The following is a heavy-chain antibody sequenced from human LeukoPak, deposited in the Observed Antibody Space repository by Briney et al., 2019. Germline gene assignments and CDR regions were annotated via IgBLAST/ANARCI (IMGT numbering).Heavy chain of an antibody. CDR1: GGSISSYY. Sequence: PSETLSLTCTVSGGSISSYYWSWIRQPAGKGLEWIGRIYTSGSTNYNPSLKSRVTMSVDTSKNQFSLKLSSVTAADTAVYYCARHSWDFWSGYPYYFDYWGQGTLVTVSS. CDR2: IYTSGST. V-gene: IGHV4-4*07. J-gene: IGHJ4*02. D-gene: IGHD3-3*01. CDR3: ARHSWDFWSGYPYYFDY.